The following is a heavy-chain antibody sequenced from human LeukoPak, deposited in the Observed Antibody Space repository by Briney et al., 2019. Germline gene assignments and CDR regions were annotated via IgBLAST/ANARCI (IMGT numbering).Heavy chain of an antibody. CDR3: AKQSIGSIAVTCFDY. Sequence: PGGSLRLSCAASGFTFNNYVMSWVRQAPGKGLEWVSGITANGVGTYYADSVEGRFTIFRDNSKNTLYLQLNSLRAEDTAVYYCAKQSIGSIAVTCFDYWGQGTLVTVSS. CDR1: GFTFNNYV. V-gene: IGHV3-23*01. J-gene: IGHJ4*02. D-gene: IGHD6-19*01. CDR2: ITANGVGT.